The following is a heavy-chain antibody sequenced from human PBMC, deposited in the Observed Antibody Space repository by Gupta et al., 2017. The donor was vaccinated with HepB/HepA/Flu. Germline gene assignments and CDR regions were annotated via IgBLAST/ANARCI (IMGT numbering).Heavy chain of an antibody. D-gene: IGHD4-17*01. Sequence: QVTLRASGPALVKPTQTLTLTCTFSGFSLSSNGMCVSWIRQPPGKALEWLARIDWDDDTYYSTSLRTRLTISKDTSKNQVVLTMTNMDPVDTATYYCARTTGTRGNWFDPWGQGTLVTVSS. CDR3: ARTTGTRGNWFDP. J-gene: IGHJ5*02. V-gene: IGHV2-70*13. CDR1: GFSLSSNGMC. CDR2: IDWDDDT.